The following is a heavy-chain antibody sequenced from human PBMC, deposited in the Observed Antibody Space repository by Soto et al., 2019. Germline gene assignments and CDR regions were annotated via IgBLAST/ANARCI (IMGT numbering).Heavy chain of an antibody. Sequence: PSETLSLTCSVSGGSMSRYYWNWIRQPTGKGLEWIGRIYSRGDTTYNPSLKSRVTMLVDTSKNEFSLTLNSVTAADTAVYYCAGIREDIYYGMDVWGPGSTVTVSS. CDR2: IYSRGDT. CDR3: AGIREDIYYGMDV. V-gene: IGHV4-4*07. CDR1: GGSMSRYY. J-gene: IGHJ6*02. D-gene: IGHD2-15*01.